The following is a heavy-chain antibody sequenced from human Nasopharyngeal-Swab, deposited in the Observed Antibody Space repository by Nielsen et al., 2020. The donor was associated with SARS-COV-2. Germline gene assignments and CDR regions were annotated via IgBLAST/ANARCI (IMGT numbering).Heavy chain of an antibody. CDR3: ARQALGRDGYINPDY. CDR1: GYSFTSYW. J-gene: IGHJ4*02. CDR2: IYPGDSDT. V-gene: IGHV5-51*01. D-gene: IGHD5-24*01. Sequence: GGSLRLSFKGSGYSFTSYWIDWVRQMPGKGLKWMGIIYPGDSDTRYSPPFQGQVTISADKSITTDYLQWSSLKASDTAMYYCARQALGRDGYINPDYWGQGTLVTVSS.